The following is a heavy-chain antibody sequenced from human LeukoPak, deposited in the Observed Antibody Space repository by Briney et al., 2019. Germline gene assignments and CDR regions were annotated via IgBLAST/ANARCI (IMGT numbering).Heavy chain of an antibody. CDR3: ARPPYSSGSFDL. D-gene: IGHD6-19*01. Sequence: PWGSLRLSCAASGFTFSSYWMHWVRQAPGKGLVWVSRIDSDGSSTTYADSVKGRFPISRDNATNTLYLQMNSLRAEDTAVYYCARPPYSSGSFDLWGRGTLVTVSS. CDR1: GFTFSSYW. V-gene: IGHV3-74*01. J-gene: IGHJ2*01. CDR2: IDSDGSST.